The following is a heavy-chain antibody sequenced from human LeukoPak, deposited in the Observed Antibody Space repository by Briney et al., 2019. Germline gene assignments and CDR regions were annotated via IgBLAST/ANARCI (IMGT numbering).Heavy chain of an antibody. CDR1: GGSVSNHY. CDR3: AREVRDVWSYFDF. J-gene: IGHJ4*02. Sequence: SETLSLTCTVSGGSVSNHYWNWIRQPPGKGLEWLGDIYYSGNINYHPSLKSRVTISVDTSKNQFSLKLTSVTAADTAVYYCAREVRDVWSYFDFWGQGTLVTVSS. V-gene: IGHV4-59*02. D-gene: IGHD3-10*01. CDR2: IYYSGNI.